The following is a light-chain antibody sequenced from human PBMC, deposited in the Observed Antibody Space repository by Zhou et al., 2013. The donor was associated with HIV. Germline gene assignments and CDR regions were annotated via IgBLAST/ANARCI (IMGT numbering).Light chain of an antibody. CDR1: QSIGTW. Sequence: DVQMTQSPSTLSAFVGDTVTITCRASQSIGTWLAWYQQKPGKAPDLLIYATSSLQSGVPSRFSGSGSGTYFTLTINSLQPEDFATYYCQQTFGSPWTFGQGTTVEI. CDR2: ATS. CDR3: QQTFGSPWT. J-gene: IGKJ1*01. V-gene: IGKV1-39*01.